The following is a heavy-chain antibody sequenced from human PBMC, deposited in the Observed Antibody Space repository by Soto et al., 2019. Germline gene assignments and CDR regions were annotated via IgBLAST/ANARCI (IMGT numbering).Heavy chain of an antibody. CDR1: GGSISSSSYY. V-gene: IGHV4-39*01. D-gene: IGHD2-21*02. CDR2: IYYSGST. CDR3: ARHKARTHIVVVTAIQGFDY. J-gene: IGHJ4*02. Sequence: QLQLQESGPGLVKPSETLSLTCTVSGGSISSSSYYWGWIRQPPGKGLEWIGRIYYSGSTYYNPSLKSRVTISVDTSKNQFSLKLSSVTAADTAVYYCARHKARTHIVVVTAIQGFDYWGQGTLVTVSS.